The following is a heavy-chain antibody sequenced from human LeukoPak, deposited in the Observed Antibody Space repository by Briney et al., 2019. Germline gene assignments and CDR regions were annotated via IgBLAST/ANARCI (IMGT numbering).Heavy chain of an antibody. J-gene: IGHJ4*02. CDR1: GFTFSDYY. CDR3: ARIEKWTNLVRYYFDN. CDR2: ITSSSGYT. Sequence: PGGSLRLSCAASGFTFSDYYMSWIRQAPGKGLEWISFITSSSGYTYYADSVKGRFIISRDNAKNSLYLRMNSLRAEDTAVYFCARIEKWTNLVRYYFDNWGQGTLVTVSS. V-gene: IGHV3-11*03. D-gene: IGHD1-14*01.